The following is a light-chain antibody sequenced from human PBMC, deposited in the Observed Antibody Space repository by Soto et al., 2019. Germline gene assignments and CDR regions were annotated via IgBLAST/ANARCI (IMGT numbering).Light chain of an antibody. CDR2: DVS. Sequence: QSALTQPASVSESPGQSITISCTGTISDVGGYNFVSWYQQYPGKAPKLMICDVSNRPSGVSNRFSGSKSGNTASLTISGLQAEDEADYYCSSFTGSNYVFGTGTQLTVL. J-gene: IGLJ1*01. CDR3: SSFTGSNYV. CDR1: ISDVGGYNF. V-gene: IGLV2-14*03.